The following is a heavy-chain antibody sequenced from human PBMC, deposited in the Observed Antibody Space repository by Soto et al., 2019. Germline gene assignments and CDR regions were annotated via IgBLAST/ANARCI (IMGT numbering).Heavy chain of an antibody. CDR1: GDSVLSNSAA. J-gene: IGHJ1*01. CDR2: TYYRSKWYN. D-gene: IGHD3-3*02. Sequence: SQTLSLTCAISGDSVLSNSAAWNWIRQSPSRGLEWLGRTYYRSKWYNDYAGSVRSRITINPDTSKKQFSLHLNSVTPDDTAVYYCARDLSGFFQHWGLGTLVTVSS. CDR3: ARDLSGFFQH. V-gene: IGHV6-1*01.